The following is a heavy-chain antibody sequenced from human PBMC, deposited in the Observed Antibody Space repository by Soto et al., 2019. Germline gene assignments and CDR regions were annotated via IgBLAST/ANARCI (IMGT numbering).Heavy chain of an antibody. CDR2: INHSGST. Sequence: SETLSLTCAVYGGSFSGYYWSWIRQPPGKGLEWIGEINHSGSTNYNPSLKSRVTISVDTSKNQFSLKLSSVTAADTAVYYCARGHFLLTDGKYCGGGSCLARWFDPWGQGTLVTVS. CDR1: GGSFSGYY. V-gene: IGHV4-34*01. CDR3: ARGHFLLTDGKYCGGGSCLARWFDP. D-gene: IGHD2-15*01. J-gene: IGHJ5*02.